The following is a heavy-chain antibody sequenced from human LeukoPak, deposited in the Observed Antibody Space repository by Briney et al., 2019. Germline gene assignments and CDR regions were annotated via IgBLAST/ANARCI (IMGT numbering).Heavy chain of an antibody. V-gene: IGHV1-8*03. D-gene: IGHD2-2*01. J-gene: IGHJ3*02. CDR1: GYTFTSYG. CDR3: ARDYCSSTSCHRPGAFDI. Sequence: ASVKVSCKASGYTFTSYGINWVRQATGQGLEWMGWMNPNSGNTGYAQKFQGRVTITRNTSISTAYMELSSLRAEDTAVYYCARDYCSSTSCHRPGAFDIWGQGTMVTVSS. CDR2: MNPNSGNT.